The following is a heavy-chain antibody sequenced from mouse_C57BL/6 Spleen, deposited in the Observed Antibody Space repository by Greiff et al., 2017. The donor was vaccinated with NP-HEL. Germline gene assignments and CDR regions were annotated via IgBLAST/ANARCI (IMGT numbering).Heavy chain of an antibody. D-gene: IGHD6-5*01. V-gene: IGHV1-55*01. CDR2: IYPGSGST. Sequence: QVQLQQPGAELVKPGASVTLSCKASGYTFTSYWITWVKQRPGQGLEWIGDIYPGSGSTHYNEKFKSKATLTVDTSSSTAYMQLSRLTSEDSAGYYWARYANGPYSMEYWGEGTSVTVSS. CDR3: ARYANGPYSMEY. CDR1: GYTFTSYW. J-gene: IGHJ4*01.